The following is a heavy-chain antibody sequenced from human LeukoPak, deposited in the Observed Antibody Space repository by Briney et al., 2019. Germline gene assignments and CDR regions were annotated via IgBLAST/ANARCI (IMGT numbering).Heavy chain of an antibody. CDR3: ARDRGHSGYDLYDY. J-gene: IGHJ4*02. CDR1: GFTFSHYW. V-gene: IGHV3-7*01. Sequence: VGSLRLSCAAPGFTFSHYWMGWVRQAPGKGLEWEADIKQDGSEIYYVDSVKGRFTISRDTAKDSLYLQMKSLRAEDTAVYYCARDRGHSGYDLYDYRGQGTLVTVSS. D-gene: IGHD5-12*01. CDR2: IKQDGSEI.